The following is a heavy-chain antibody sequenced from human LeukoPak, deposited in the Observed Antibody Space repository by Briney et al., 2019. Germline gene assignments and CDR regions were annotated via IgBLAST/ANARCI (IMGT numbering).Heavy chain of an antibody. D-gene: IGHD3-3*01. Sequence: SETLSLTCAVYGGSFSGYYWGWIRQPPGKGLEWIGSIHYSGSTYNNPSLKSRVAISVDTSKNQFSLKLSSVTAADTAVYYCARAGFWSAYYIGRYYSYMDVWGNGTTVTVSS. CDR2: IHYSGST. CDR1: GGSFSGYY. V-gene: IGHV4-34*01. CDR3: ARAGFWSAYYIGRYYSYMDV. J-gene: IGHJ6*03.